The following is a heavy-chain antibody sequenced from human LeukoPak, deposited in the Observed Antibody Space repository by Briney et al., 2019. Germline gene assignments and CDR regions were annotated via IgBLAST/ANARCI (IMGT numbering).Heavy chain of an antibody. D-gene: IGHD3-10*01. CDR1: AITFSSHA. Sequence: GGSLRLSCEVSAITFSSHAMSWVRQAPGKGLEWVSSIGGSGATTYYADSVKGRFTISRDDSKNTLYLQMNSLRAGDTALYYCARDTDSYGPTPDLDYWGQGTLVAVSS. CDR3: ARDTDSYGPTPDLDY. V-gene: IGHV3-23*01. CDR2: IGGSGATT. J-gene: IGHJ4*02.